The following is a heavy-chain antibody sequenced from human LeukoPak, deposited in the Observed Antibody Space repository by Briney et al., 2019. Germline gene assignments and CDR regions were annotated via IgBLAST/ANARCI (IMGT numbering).Heavy chain of an antibody. D-gene: IGHD4-23*01. J-gene: IGHJ4*02. V-gene: IGHV3-74*01. CDR2: IASDGSST. CDR3: ARGRPHGNDY. CDR1: GXTFSSYW. Sequence: GSLRLXXXASGXTFSSYWMNWVRQAPGKGLVWVSRIASDGSSTTYADSVKGRFSISRDNAKNTLYLQMNSLRVEDTAVYYCARGRPHGNDYWGQGTLVTVSS.